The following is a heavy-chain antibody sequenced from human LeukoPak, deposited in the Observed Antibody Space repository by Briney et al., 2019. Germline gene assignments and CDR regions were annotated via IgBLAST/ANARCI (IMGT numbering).Heavy chain of an antibody. CDR3: ARGEMATIEDAFDI. D-gene: IGHD5-24*01. Sequence: SETLSLTCAVYGGSFSGYYWSWIRQPPGKGLEWIGEINHSGSTNYNPSLKSRVTISVDTSKNQFSLKLSSVTAADTAVYYCARGEMATIEDAFDIWGQGTMVTVSS. CDR1: GGSFSGYY. CDR2: INHSGST. J-gene: IGHJ3*02. V-gene: IGHV4-34*01.